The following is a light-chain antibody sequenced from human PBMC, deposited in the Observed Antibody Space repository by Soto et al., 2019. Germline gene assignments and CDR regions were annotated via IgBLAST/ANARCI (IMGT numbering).Light chain of an antibody. CDR1: QSVLNSSTNKNY. J-gene: IGKJ2*01. Sequence: DIVMTQSPDSLAVYLGERATFKCKSSQSVLNSSTNKNYLAWYQQKPGQPPELLIYWASTRESGVPVRFSGSRSGKECTLTMSSLQAEDVAVYYCQQHFSIPYTFGQGNKLELQ. CDR2: WAS. V-gene: IGKV4-1*01. CDR3: QQHFSIPYT.